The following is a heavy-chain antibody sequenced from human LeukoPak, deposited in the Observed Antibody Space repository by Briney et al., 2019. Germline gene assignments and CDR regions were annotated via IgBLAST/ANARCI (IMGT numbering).Heavy chain of an antibody. V-gene: IGHV3-23*01. CDR3: AKARYGDYARFDY. Sequence: PGGSLRLSCAASGFTFSSYAMSWVRQAPGKGLEWVSAIGGSGGSTYYADSVKGRFTISRDNSKNTLYLQMNSLRAEDTAVYYCAKARYGDYARFDYWGQGTLVTVSS. D-gene: IGHD4-17*01. J-gene: IGHJ4*02. CDR1: GFTFSSYA. CDR2: IGGSGGST.